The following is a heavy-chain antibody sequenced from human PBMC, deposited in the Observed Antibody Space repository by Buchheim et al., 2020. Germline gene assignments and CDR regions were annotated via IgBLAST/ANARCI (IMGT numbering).Heavy chain of an antibody. CDR1: GFAFSGFV. J-gene: IGHJ4*02. Sequence: QVQLVESGGGVVQPERSLRLSCAASGFAFSGFVMHWVRQAPGKGLEWVAFISYDGINTYYPDSVKGRFTISRYNSRNTLYLQMNSLRAEDTAVYYCARDSQLVLNVPYYFDYWGQGTL. CDR3: ARDSQLVLNVPYYFDY. CDR2: ISYDGINT. D-gene: IGHD1-7*01. V-gene: IGHV3-30*03.